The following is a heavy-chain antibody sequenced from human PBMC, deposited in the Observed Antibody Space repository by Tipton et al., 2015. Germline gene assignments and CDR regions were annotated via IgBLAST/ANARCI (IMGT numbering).Heavy chain of an antibody. CDR3: ARAEGDYFDF. CDR2: MNSDSGKT. CDR1: GYTFTGYD. J-gene: IGHJ4*02. V-gene: IGHV1-8*01. Sequence: QLVQSGAEVKRPGASVRASCKTSGYTFTGYDIFWVRQATGQGFEWMGRMNSDSGKTGYAQKFQGRVTMTRNTSISTAYMELSSLRSEDTAVFYCARAEGDYFDFWGQGTLVTVSS.